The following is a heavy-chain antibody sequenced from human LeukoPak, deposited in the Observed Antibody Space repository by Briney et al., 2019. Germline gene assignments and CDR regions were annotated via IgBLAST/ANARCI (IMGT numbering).Heavy chain of an antibody. CDR3: ATGSGTYSPDY. CDR2: INPNSDGA. CDR1: GYTFTGQY. D-gene: IGHD3-10*01. Sequence: ASVKVSCKASGYTFTGQYLHWVRQAPGQGLEWMGWINPNSDGANYAQKFQGRVTLTRDTSISTAYMELSRLRSDDAAVYYCATGSGTYSPDYWGRGTLVTVSS. V-gene: IGHV1-2*02. J-gene: IGHJ4*02.